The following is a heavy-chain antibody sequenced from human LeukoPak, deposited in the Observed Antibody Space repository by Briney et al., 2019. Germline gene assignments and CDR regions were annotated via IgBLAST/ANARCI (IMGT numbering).Heavy chain of an antibody. J-gene: IGHJ6*02. V-gene: IGHV1-2*02. D-gene: IGHD6-13*01. Sequence: GASVKVSCKASGYTFTGYYMHWVRQAPGQGLEWMGWINPNSGGTNYAQKFQGRVTMTRDTSISTAYMELSRLRSDDTAVYYCARVGLDSSWYAEDYHGMDVWGQGTTVTVSS. CDR2: INPNSGGT. CDR3: ARVGLDSSWYAEDYHGMDV. CDR1: GYTFTGYY.